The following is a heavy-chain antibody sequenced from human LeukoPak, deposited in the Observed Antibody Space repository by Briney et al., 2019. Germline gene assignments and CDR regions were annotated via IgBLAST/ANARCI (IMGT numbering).Heavy chain of an antibody. CDR2: VYYSGST. Sequence: SETLSLTCAVSGGSVRTYYWSWIRQPPGKGLEWIGYVYYSGSTNYKSSLKSRVTISVDTSKNQYSLKLSSVTAADTAVYYCASGYDRSGKHAFDIWGQGTMVTVSS. D-gene: IGHD3-22*01. CDR3: ASGYDRSGKHAFDI. V-gene: IGHV4-59*02. CDR1: GGSVRTYY. J-gene: IGHJ3*02.